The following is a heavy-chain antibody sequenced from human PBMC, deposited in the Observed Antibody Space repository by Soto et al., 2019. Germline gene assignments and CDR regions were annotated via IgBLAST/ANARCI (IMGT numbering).Heavy chain of an antibody. CDR3: ARDMEVVAANYFDY. Sequence: ASVKVSCKASGYTFTNYAMHWVRQAPGQRLEWMGWINAGNGNTKYSQKFQGRVTITRDTSASTAYMELSSLRSEDTAVYYCARDMEVVAANYFDYWGQGTLVTVSS. V-gene: IGHV1-3*01. J-gene: IGHJ4*02. CDR2: INAGNGNT. CDR1: GYTFTNYA. D-gene: IGHD2-15*01.